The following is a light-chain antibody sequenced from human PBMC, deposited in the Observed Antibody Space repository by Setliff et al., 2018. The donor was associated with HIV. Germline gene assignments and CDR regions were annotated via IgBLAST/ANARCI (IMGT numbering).Light chain of an antibody. CDR1: SSDVGGYNY. CDR3: CSYAGSYKV. J-gene: IGLJ1*01. V-gene: IGLV2-11*01. CDR2: DVS. Sequence: QSVLTQPRSVSGSPGQSVTISCTGTSSDVGGYNYVSWYQQHPGKAPKLMTYDVSKRPSGVPDRFSGSKSGYTASLTISGLQAEDEADYYCCSYAGSYKVFGTGTKVTVL.